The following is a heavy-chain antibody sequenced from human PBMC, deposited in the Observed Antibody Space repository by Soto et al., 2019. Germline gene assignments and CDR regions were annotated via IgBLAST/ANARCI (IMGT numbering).Heavy chain of an antibody. V-gene: IGHV3-48*03. J-gene: IGHJ6*02. CDR2: LSTSGSTM. CDR1: GFTFSNYE. CDR3: ARENSPAGLDV. Sequence: EVQLVESGGGFVQPGGSLRLSCTASGFTFSNYEMTWVRQAPGKGLEWVSYLSTSGSTMYYADSVKGQFTISRDNAKNSLFLQMNSLRAEDTAVYYCARENSPAGLDVWGQGTTVTVSS. D-gene: IGHD6-13*01.